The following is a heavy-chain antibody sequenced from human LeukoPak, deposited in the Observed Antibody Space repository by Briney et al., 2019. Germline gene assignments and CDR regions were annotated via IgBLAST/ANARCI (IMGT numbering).Heavy chain of an antibody. CDR1: GFTFSSYW. CDR3: ARGGCSGGYRYYYFDY. J-gene: IGHJ4*02. CDR2: INSDGTST. D-gene: IGHD2-15*01. V-gene: IGHV3-74*01. Sequence: GGSLRLSCAASGFTFSSYWIHWVRQAPGKGLVWVSRINSDGTSTSYADSVRGRFTISRDNAKNTLYLQMNSLRAEDAAVYYCARGGCSGGYRYYYFDYWGQGTLVTVSS.